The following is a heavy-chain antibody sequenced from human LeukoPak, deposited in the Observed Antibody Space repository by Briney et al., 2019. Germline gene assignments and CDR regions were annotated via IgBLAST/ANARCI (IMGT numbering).Heavy chain of an antibody. D-gene: IGHD5-18*01. CDR2: IYYSGST. Sequence: PSETLSFTCTVSGGSISSYYWSWIRQPPGKGLEWIGYIYYSGSTNYNPSLKSRVTISVDTSKNQFSLKLSSVTAADTAVYYCASSGYSYGLGYWGQGTLVTVSS. CDR3: ASSGYSYGLGY. V-gene: IGHV4-59*08. CDR1: GGSISSYY. J-gene: IGHJ4*02.